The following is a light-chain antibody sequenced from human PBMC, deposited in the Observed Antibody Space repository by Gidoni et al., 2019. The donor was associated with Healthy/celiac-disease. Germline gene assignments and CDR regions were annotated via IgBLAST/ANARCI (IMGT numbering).Light chain of an antibody. CDR3: QQYGSSPVT. CDR2: GAS. Sequence: EIVLTQSPGTLSLSPGERATLPCRASQSVSSSYLAWYQQKPGQAPRLLIYGASSSATGIPDRFSGSGSGTDFTLTISRLEPEDFAVYYCQQYGSSPVTFXQXTRLXIK. CDR1: QSVSSSY. V-gene: IGKV3-20*01. J-gene: IGKJ5*01.